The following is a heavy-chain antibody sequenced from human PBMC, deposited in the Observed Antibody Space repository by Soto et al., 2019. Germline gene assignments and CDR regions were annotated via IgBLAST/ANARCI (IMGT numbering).Heavy chain of an antibody. V-gene: IGHV4-61*01. CDR1: GGSVSSGSYY. D-gene: IGHD3-16*02. CDR2: IYYSGST. CDR3: ARTGSYMITFGGVIAPSWFDP. Sequence: SETLSLTCTVSGGSVSSGSYYWSWIRQPPGKGLEWIGYIYYSGSTNYNPSLKSRVTISVDTSKNQFSLKLSSVTAADTAVYYCARTGSYMITFGGVIAPSWFDPWGQRTLVTVSS. J-gene: IGHJ5*02.